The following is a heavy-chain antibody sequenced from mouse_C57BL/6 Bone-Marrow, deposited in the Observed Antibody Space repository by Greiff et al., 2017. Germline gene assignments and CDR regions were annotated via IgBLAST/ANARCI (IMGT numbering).Heavy chain of an antibody. J-gene: IGHJ4*01. CDR2: IYPGDGDT. V-gene: IGHV1-80*01. CDR3: ARSDTRAMDY. Sequence: QVHVKQSGAELVKPGASVKISCKASGYAFSSYWMNWVKQRPGKGLEWIGQIYPGDGDTNYNGKFKGKATLTADKSSSTAYMQLSSLTSEDSAVYFCARSDTRAMDYWGQGTSVTVSS. D-gene: IGHD1-1*01. CDR1: GYAFSSYW.